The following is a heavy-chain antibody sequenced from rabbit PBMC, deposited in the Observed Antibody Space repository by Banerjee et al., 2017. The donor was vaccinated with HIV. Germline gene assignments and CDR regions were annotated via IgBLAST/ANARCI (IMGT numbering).Heavy chain of an antibody. J-gene: IGHJ4*01. CDR2: IYASSGST. D-gene: IGHD5-1*01. CDR1: GFSFSNYYY. CDR3: ARYVGGNDDTYNL. V-gene: IGHV1S45*01. Sequence: QEQLVESGGGLVQPEGSLTLTCKASGFSFSNYYYMCWVRQAPGKGLEWIACIYASSGSTWYASWVNGRFTISKTSSTTVTLQMTSLTAADTATYFCARYVGGNDDTYNLWGPGTLVTVS.